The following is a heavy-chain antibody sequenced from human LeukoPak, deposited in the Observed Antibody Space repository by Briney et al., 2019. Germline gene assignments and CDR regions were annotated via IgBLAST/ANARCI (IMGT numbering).Heavy chain of an antibody. CDR2: MNSDGSTT. D-gene: IGHD3-16*02. CDR3: ARDYDYFWGGYRYPLDY. V-gene: IGHV3-74*01. Sequence: PGGSLRLSCAASGFTFSSYWMHWVRQAPGKGLVWLSRMNSDGSTTNYADSVKGRFTISRDNARNTLYLQMNSLRVEDTAMYFCARDYDYFWGGYRYPLDYWGQGTLVTVSS. CDR1: GFTFSSYW. J-gene: IGHJ4*02.